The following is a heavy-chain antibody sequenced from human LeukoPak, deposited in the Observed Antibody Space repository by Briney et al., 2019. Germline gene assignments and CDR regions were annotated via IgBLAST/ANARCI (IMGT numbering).Heavy chain of an antibody. CDR3: ARSLSRGSAGDAFDI. CDR2: INPNSGGT. CDR1: GYTFTSYA. V-gene: IGHV1-2*02. J-gene: IGHJ3*02. D-gene: IGHD1-26*01. Sequence: ASVKVSCKASGYTFTSYAMHWVRQAPGQGLEWMGWINPNSGGTNYAQKLQGRVTMTRDTSISTAYMELSRLRSEDTAVYYCARSLSRGSAGDAFDIWGQGTMVTVSS.